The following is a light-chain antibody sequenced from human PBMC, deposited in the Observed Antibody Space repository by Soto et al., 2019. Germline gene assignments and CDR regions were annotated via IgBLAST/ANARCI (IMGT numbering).Light chain of an antibody. CDR1: QSVSSN. CDR2: GAS. V-gene: IGKV3-15*01. CDR3: QQYDSSPYT. J-gene: IGKJ2*01. Sequence: EIVMTQSPATLSVSPGERATLSCRASQSVSSNLAWYQQKPGQAPRLLIYGASTRATGIPARFSGSGSGTDFTLTVSGLEPEDFAVYYCQQYDSSPYTFGQGTNLEI.